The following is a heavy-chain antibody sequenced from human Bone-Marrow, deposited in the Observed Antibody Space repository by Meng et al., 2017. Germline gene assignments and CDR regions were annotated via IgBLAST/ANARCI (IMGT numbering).Heavy chain of an antibody. CDR3: ARAPVLRFLEWLYSGGMDV. D-gene: IGHD3-3*01. CDR2: ISYDGSNK. V-gene: IGHV3-30*01. Sequence: GESLKISCAASGFTFSSYAMHWVRQAPGKGLEWVAVISYDGSNKYYADSVKGRFTISRDNSKNTLYLQMNSLRAEDTAVYYCARAPVLRFLEWLYSGGMDVWGQGTTVTVSS. CDR1: GFTFSSYA. J-gene: IGHJ6*02.